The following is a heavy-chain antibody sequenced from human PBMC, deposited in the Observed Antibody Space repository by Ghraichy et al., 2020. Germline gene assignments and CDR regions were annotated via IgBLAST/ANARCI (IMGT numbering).Heavy chain of an antibody. Sequence: GGSLRLSCAGSGFTFSDWWMHWVRQAPGKGLVWVARINPDGTTTTYADSVKGRFTVSRDNAQNTLYLQLSSLSAEDTAVYYCSRDTTGREDVWGQGTMVTVS. CDR3: SRDTTGREDV. CDR1: GFTFSDWW. V-gene: IGHV3-74*01. D-gene: IGHD1-14*01. CDR2: INPDGTTT. J-gene: IGHJ3*01.